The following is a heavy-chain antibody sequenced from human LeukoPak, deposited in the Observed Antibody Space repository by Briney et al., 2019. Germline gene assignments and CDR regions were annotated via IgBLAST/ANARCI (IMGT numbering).Heavy chain of an antibody. CDR2: IYHSGST. D-gene: IGHD6-6*01. J-gene: IGHJ1*01. CDR1: GASINSYY. CDR3: ARGGAARLHFQN. Sequence: SETLSLTCTVSGASINSYYWSWIRQPPGKGLEWIGYIYHSGSTNYNPSLQSRVTISVDTSKNQFSLNLNSVTAADTAVYYCARGGAARLHFQNWGQGTLVTVSS. V-gene: IGHV4-59*01.